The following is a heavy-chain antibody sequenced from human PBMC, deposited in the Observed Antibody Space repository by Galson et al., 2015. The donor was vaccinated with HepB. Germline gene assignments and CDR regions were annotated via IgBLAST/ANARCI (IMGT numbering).Heavy chain of an antibody. J-gene: IGHJ4*02. CDR1: GFTFSSYW. Sequence: SLRLSCAASGFTFSSYWMSWVRQAPGKGLEWVANIKQDGSEKYYVDSVKGRFTISRDNAKNSLYLQMNSLRAEDTAVYYCARDSYSNYDSYHNFYYWGQGTLVTVSS. V-gene: IGHV3-7*01. CDR3: ARDSYSNYDSYHNFYY. CDR2: IKQDGSEK. D-gene: IGHD4-11*01.